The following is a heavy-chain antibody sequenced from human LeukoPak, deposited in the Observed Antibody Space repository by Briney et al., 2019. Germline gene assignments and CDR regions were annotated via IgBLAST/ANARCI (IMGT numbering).Heavy chain of an antibody. Sequence: GGSLRLSCTASGFTFGDYAMNWVRQAPGKGLEWVSYISSSSTAIYYADSVKGRFTISRDNAKNSLYLQMNSLRDEDTAVYYCARDRAGYYYGSGSAYGMDVWGQGTTVTVSS. CDR3: ARDRAGYYYGSGSAYGMDV. D-gene: IGHD3-10*01. J-gene: IGHJ6*02. CDR2: ISSSSTAI. CDR1: GFTFGDYA. V-gene: IGHV3-48*02.